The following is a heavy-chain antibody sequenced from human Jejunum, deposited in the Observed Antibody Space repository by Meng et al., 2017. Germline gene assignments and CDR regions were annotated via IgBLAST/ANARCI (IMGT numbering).Heavy chain of an antibody. D-gene: IGHD3-16*01. CDR1: GVSVTSGHYY. V-gene: IGHV4-61*01. J-gene: IGHJ4*02. CDR2: VFYTGST. CDR3: ARGGWDFEY. Sequence: GQLQGSGPGLVRPSETLSLTCTVSGVSVTSGHYYWSWVRQPPGQGLEWIGHVFYTGSTNYSPSFKSRVTISVHTSMNQFSLKLNSVTAADTAVYYCARGGWDFEYWGQGILVTVSS.